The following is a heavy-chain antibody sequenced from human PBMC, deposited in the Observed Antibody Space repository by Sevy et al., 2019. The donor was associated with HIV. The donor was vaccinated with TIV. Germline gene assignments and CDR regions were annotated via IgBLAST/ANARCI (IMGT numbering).Heavy chain of an antibody. D-gene: IGHD1-20*01. V-gene: IGHV4-34*12. CDR1: GGSFSGYY. CDR3: ARVGFNWNDVDY. Sequence: SETLSLTCAVYGGSFSGYYWSWIRQPPGKGLEWIGEIIPSGITNYNPSLKSRVTISIDTSKNQFSLKLRSVTAADTAVYYCARVGFNWNDVDYWGQGTLVTVSS. J-gene: IGHJ4*02. CDR2: IIPSGIT.